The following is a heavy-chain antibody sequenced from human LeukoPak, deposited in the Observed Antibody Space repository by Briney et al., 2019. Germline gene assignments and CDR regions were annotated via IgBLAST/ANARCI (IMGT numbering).Heavy chain of an antibody. CDR1: GFTFSSYA. D-gene: IGHD4-17*01. Sequence: GGSLRLSCAASGFTFSSYAMSWVRQAPGKGLEWVSAISGSGGSTYYADSVKGRFTISRDNSKNTLYLQMNSLRAEDTAVYYRAKPNYRYGDYDFDYWGQGTLVTVSS. J-gene: IGHJ4*02. CDR2: ISGSGGST. V-gene: IGHV3-23*01. CDR3: AKPNYRYGDYDFDY.